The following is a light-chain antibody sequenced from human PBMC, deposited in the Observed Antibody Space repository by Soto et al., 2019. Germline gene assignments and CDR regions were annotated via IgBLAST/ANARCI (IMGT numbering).Light chain of an antibody. CDR3: HTYSSVPV. CDR1: QDIRNF. Sequence: DIQMTQSPPSLSASVGDRVTITCRASQDIRNFVAWYQQKPGKAPKLLIYAASTLQSGVPSRLSDSGSGTDFTLTINSLQSEYVATYSCHTYSSVPVFGPGTKVEFK. V-gene: IGKV1-27*01. CDR2: AAS. J-gene: IGKJ3*01.